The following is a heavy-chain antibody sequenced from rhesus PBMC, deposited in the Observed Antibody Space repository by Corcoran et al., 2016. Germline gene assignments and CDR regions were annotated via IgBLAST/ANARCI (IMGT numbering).Heavy chain of an antibody. CDR1: GYSISSGYH. J-gene: IGHJ4*01. CDR2: ISGTSGST. D-gene: IGHD4-29*01. Sequence: QVQLQESGPGLVKPSETLSLTCSVSGYSISSGYHWGWTRQPPGRGLEFIGFISGTSGSTYYNPSLKSRVAISKDTSKNQFSLKLTSVTDADTAVYYCTRPDDSSLDSWGQGVLVTVSS. CDR3: TRPDDSSLDS. V-gene: IGHV4-99*01.